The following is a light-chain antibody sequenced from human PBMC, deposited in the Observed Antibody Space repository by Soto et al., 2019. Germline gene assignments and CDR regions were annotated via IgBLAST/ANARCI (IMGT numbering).Light chain of an antibody. CDR2: SNN. CDR3: AAWDDSLNGAV. J-gene: IGLJ2*01. V-gene: IGLV1-44*01. Sequence: QSVLTQPPSGSGTPGQRVTISCSGSSPNIGSNTVNWYQQLPGTAPKLLIYSNNQRPSGVPDRFSGSKSGTSASLAISGLQSEDEADYYCAAWDDSLNGAVFGGGTKLTVL. CDR1: SPNIGSNT.